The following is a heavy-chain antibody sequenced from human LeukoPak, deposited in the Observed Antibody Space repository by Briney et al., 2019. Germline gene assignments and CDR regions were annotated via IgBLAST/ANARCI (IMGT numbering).Heavy chain of an antibody. J-gene: IGHJ4*02. Sequence: GGSLRLSCAASGFTFSSYSMNWVRQAPGKGLEWVSSISSSSSYIYYADSVKGRFTISRDNAKNSLYLQMNSLTAADTAVYYCARRGSAAYFDYWGQGTLVTVSS. CDR2: ISSSSSYI. V-gene: IGHV3-21*01. CDR1: GFTFSSYS. D-gene: IGHD6-13*01. CDR3: ARRGSAAYFDY.